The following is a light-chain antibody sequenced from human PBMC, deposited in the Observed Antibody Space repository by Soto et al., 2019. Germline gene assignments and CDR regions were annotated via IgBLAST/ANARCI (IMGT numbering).Light chain of an antibody. CDR1: QSVRTTY. CDR2: EAS. J-gene: IGKJ1*01. V-gene: IGKV1-5*03. Sequence: TPSPGTLSLSPVDRATLSCRASQSVRTTYLAWYQQKPGKAPKLLISEASSSETGVPSRFSGSGSGTEFTLTISSLQPDDFATYYCQQYNDHWAFGQGTKVDIK. CDR3: QQYNDHWA.